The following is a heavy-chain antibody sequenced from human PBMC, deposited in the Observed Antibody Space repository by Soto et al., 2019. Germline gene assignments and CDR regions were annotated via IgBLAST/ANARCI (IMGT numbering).Heavy chain of an antibody. Sequence: SETLSLTCTVSGGPISSGDYYWSWIRQPPGKGLEWIGYIYYSGSTYYNPSLKSRVTISVDTSKNQFSLKLSSVTAADTAVYYCARVSGTNYDSPFTYYYYGMDVWGQGTTVTVSS. V-gene: IGHV4-30-4*01. CDR1: GGPISSGDYY. CDR2: IYYSGST. J-gene: IGHJ6*02. D-gene: IGHD3-3*01. CDR3: ARVSGTNYDSPFTYYYYGMDV.